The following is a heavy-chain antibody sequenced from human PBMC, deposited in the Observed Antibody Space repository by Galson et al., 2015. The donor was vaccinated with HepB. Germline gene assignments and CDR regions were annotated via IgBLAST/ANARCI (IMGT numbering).Heavy chain of an antibody. V-gene: IGHV3-30*04. D-gene: IGHD3-10*01. Sequence: SLRLSCAASGFSFSTYAMHWVRQAPGKGLEWVALISYDGGNNYYADSLKGRFTISRDISKNTLYLQMNSLRTDNTAVYYCARWSGRYGSGSYWFDYWGQGTLVTVSS. CDR3: ARWSGRYGSGSYWFDY. J-gene: IGHJ4*02. CDR2: ISYDGGNN. CDR1: GFSFSTYA.